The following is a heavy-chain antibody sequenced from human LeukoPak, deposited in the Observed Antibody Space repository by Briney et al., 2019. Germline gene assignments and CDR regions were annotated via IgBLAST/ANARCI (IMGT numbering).Heavy chain of an antibody. CDR3: ARHTGFWSFFDY. V-gene: IGHV4-39*01. D-gene: IGHD2-8*02. CDR2: IYYSGSA. Sequence: SETLSLTCTVSGGSISSSSYYWGWIRQPPGKGLEWIGSIYYSGSAYYNPSLKSRVTISVDTSKNQFSLKLSSVTAADTAVYYCARHTGFWSFFDYWGQGTLVTVSS. J-gene: IGHJ4*02. CDR1: GGSISSSSYY.